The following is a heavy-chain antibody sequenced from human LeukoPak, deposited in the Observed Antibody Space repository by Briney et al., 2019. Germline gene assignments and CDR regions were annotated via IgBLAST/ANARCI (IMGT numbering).Heavy chain of an antibody. CDR3: RTDRYGDYGDYIDY. CDR2: INPNSGGT. Sequence: ASVKVSCKASGYTFTGYYMHWVRQAPGQGLEWMGWINPNSGGTSYAQKFQGRVTMTRDTSISTAYMELSRLRSDDTAVYYCRTDRYGDYGDYIDYWAREPWSPSPQ. V-gene: IGHV1-2*02. J-gene: IGHJ4*02. CDR1: GYTFTGYY. D-gene: IGHD4-17*01.